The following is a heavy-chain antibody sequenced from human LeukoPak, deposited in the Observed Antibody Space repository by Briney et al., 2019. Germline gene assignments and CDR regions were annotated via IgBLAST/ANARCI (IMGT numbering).Heavy chain of an antibody. CDR3: ALGGSYYYFDY. CDR1: GFTFSSYW. CDR2: IKQDGSGK. J-gene: IGHJ4*02. Sequence: GGSLRLSCAASGFTFSSYWMNWVRQAPGKGLEWVAIIKQDGSGKYYVDSVKGRFTISRDNAKNSLYLQMNSLRAEDTAVYYCALGGSYYYFDYWGQGTLVTVSS. D-gene: IGHD1-26*01. V-gene: IGHV3-7*01.